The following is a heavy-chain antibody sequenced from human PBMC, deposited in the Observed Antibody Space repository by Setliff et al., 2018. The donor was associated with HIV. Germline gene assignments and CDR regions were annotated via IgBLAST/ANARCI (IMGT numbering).Heavy chain of an antibody. CDR1: GYTFTSYA. J-gene: IGHJ4*02. Sequence: ASVKVSCKASGYTFTSYAMHWVRQAPGQRLEWMGWIHAGNGYTKYSQKFQGRVTFTRDISASAAYMDLSSLRSEDTAVYYCARIWGIPPLYYFDYWGQGTLVTVS. V-gene: IGHV1-3*01. CDR2: IHAGNGYT. D-gene: IGHD3-16*01. CDR3: ARIWGIPPLYYFDY.